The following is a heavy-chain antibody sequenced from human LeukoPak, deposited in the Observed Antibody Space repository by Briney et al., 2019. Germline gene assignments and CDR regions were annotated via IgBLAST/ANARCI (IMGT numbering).Heavy chain of an antibody. CDR3: AKDITGSGWPPTVY. CDR1: GFTFDDYA. D-gene: IGHD6-19*01. V-gene: IGHV3-9*01. Sequence: SGGSLRLSCAASGFTFDDYAMHWVRQAPGKGLEWVSGISWNSGSIGYADSVRGRFTISRDNAKNSLYLQMNSLRAEDTALYYCAKDITGSGWPPTVYWGQGTLVTVSS. J-gene: IGHJ4*02. CDR2: ISWNSGSI.